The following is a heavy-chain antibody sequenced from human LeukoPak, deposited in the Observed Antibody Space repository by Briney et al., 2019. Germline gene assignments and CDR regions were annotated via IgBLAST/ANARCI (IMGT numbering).Heavy chain of an antibody. Sequence: GGSLRLSCAASGFAFNTYAMHWDRQAPGQGREWVALIWHDGSHKFYSNSVRGQFTISRDNSKNTVSLQMNNLRPEDTAVYYCAREIFGSGSSPDSWGQGTLVTVSS. CDR1: GFAFNTYA. CDR3: AREIFGSGSSPDS. J-gene: IGHJ4*02. CDR2: IWHDGSHK. D-gene: IGHD3-10*01. V-gene: IGHV3-33*01.